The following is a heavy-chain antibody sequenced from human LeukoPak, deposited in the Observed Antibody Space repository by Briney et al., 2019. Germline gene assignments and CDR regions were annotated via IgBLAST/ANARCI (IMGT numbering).Heavy chain of an antibody. J-gene: IGHJ5*02. Sequence: SETLSLTCTVSGGSISSYYWSWIRQPAGKGLEWIGRIYTSGSTNYNPSLKSRVTISVDTSKNQFSLKLSSVTAADTAVYYCARLYIAAAGTGFDPWGQGTLVTVSS. CDR2: IYTSGST. CDR1: GGSISSYY. D-gene: IGHD6-13*01. CDR3: ARLYIAAAGTGFDP. V-gene: IGHV4-4*07.